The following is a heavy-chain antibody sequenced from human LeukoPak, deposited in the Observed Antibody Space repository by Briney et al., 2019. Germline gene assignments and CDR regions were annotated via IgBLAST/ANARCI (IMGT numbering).Heavy chain of an antibody. V-gene: IGHV4-59*01. D-gene: IGHD4-23*01. CDR2: IFYTGST. CDR3: ATLTGGDDAFDI. Sequence: PSETLSLTCAVYGGSFSGYYWSRIRQPPGKGLEWIGYIFYTGSTNYNPSLKSRVTISVLTSKNRFSLKLSSVTAADTAVYYCATLTGGDDAFDIWGQGTMVTVSS. J-gene: IGHJ3*02. CDR1: GGSFSGYY.